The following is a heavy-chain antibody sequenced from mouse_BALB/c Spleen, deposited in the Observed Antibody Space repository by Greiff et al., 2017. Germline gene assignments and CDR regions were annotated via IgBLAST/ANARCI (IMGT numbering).Heavy chain of an antibody. CDR2: INPDSSTI. D-gene: IGHD2-3*01. CDR1: GFDFSRYW. J-gene: IGHJ4*01. V-gene: IGHV4-1*02. Sequence: EVKLMESGGGLVQPGGSLKLSCAASGFDFSRYWMSWVRQAPGKGLEWIGEINPDSSTINYTPSLKDKFIISRDNAKNTLYLQMSKVRSEDTALYYCARRDWDGYNYYAMDYWGQGTSVTVSS. CDR3: ARRDWDGYNYYAMDY.